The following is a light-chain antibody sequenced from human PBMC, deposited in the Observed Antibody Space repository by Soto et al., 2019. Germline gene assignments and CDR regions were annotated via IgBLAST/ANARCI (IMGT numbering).Light chain of an antibody. CDR2: GSS. CDR3: QQYGTSST. J-gene: IGKJ1*01. CDR1: QSVSSSY. V-gene: IGKV3-20*01. Sequence: ESVLTQSPGTLSLSPGERATLSCRASQSVSSSYLAWYQQKPGQAPRLLIYGSSSRATGIPDRFSGSGSGTDFTLTIRRLEPEDFAVYYCQQYGTSSTFGQGTKVDIK.